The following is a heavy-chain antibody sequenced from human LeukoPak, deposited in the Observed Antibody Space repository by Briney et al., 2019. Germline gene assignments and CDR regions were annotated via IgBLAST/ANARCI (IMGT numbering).Heavy chain of an antibody. Sequence: SETLSLTCAVSGGSISSSNWWNWVRQPPGKGLEWIGTMYYTGTIYYNPSLKSRVTISVDTSKNQFSLSLSSVTAADTAVYYCARPIRNWGQGTLVIVSS. J-gene: IGHJ4*02. CDR1: GGSISSSNW. CDR2: MYYTGTI. CDR3: ARPIRN. V-gene: IGHV4-4*02.